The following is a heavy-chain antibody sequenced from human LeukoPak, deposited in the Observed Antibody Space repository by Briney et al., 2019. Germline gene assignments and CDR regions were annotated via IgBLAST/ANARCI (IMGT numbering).Heavy chain of an antibody. Sequence: GGSLRLSCAASGFTVSSNYMSWVRQAPGKGLEWVSVIDSGGSTYYADSVKGRFTISRDNSRNTLYLQMNSLRAEDTSVYYCARSTVVTGRYYYYYMDVWGKGTTVSVSS. CDR2: IDSGGST. CDR3: ARSTVVTGRYYYYYMDV. D-gene: IGHD4-23*01. V-gene: IGHV3-53*01. J-gene: IGHJ6*03. CDR1: GFTVSSNY.